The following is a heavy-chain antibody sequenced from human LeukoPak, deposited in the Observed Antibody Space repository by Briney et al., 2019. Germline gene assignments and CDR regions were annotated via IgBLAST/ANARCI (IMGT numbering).Heavy chain of an antibody. CDR1: EFTFSGYW. V-gene: IGHV3-74*01. D-gene: IGHD1-1*01. J-gene: IGHJ1*01. Sequence: PGGSLRLSCAASEFTFSGYWMNWVRQAPGKGLEWVSSINYDARSRTYADSVKGRLTISRDNAENTLFLQMNSLRVEDSAIYSCVRGAGPGTPFDWGQGILVAVSS. CDR3: VRGAGPGTPFD. CDR2: INYDARSR.